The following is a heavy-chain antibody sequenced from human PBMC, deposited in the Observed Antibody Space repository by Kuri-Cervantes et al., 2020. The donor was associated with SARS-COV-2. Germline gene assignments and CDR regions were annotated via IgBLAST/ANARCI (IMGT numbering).Heavy chain of an antibody. CDR2: ISSSSSYI. D-gene: IGHD2-2*01. CDR3: ARAPLVPAAIIPSAFDI. J-gene: IGHJ3*02. V-gene: IGHV3-21*01. CDR1: GFTFSSYS. Sequence: ETLSLTCAASGFTFSSYSMNWVRQAPGKGLEWVSSISSSSSYIYYADSVKGRFTISRDNAKNSLYLQMNSLRAEDTAVYYCARAPLVPAAIIPSAFDIWGQGTMVTVSS.